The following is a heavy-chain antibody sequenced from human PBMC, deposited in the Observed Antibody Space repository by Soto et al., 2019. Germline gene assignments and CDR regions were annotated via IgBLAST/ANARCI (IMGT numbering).Heavy chain of an antibody. V-gene: IGHV4-34*01. CDR3: ARVAYCGGDCYRTYYYYYGMDV. CDR1: GGSSSGYY. J-gene: IGHJ6*02. CDR2: INRSGST. D-gene: IGHD2-21*02. Sequence: PSETLSLTCAVYGGSSSGYYWSWIRQPPGKGLEWIGEINRSGSTNYNPSLKSRVTISVDTSKNQFSLKLSSVTAADTAVYYCARVAYCGGDCYRTYYYYYGMDVWGQGTTVTVSS.